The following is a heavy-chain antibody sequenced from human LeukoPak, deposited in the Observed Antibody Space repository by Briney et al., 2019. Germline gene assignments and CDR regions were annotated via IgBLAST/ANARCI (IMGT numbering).Heavy chain of an antibody. CDR1: GGTFSSYA. D-gene: IGHD3-22*01. CDR2: IIPIFHTT. CDR3: ARDIPGSSGYFNDAFDM. J-gene: IGHJ3*02. V-gene: IGHV1-69*05. Sequence: ASARVSCKASGGTFSSYAISWVRQAPGQGLEWMGRIIPIFHTTNYAQKFQGRVTITTEQSTSTAYMELSSLRSEDTAVYYCARDIPGSSGYFNDAFDMWGQGTMVTVSS.